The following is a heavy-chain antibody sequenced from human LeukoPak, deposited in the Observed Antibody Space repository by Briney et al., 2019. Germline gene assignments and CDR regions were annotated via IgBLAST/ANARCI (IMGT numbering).Heavy chain of an antibody. D-gene: IGHD2-15*01. V-gene: IGHV4-39*07. CDR3: ARGRYCSGGSCYGHYYYYYMDV. CDR2: IYYSGST. J-gene: IGHJ6*03. Sequence: SETLSLTCAVSGGSISSNSYYWGWIRQPPGKGLEWIGSIYYSGSTYYNPSLKSRVTISVDTSKNQFSLKLSSVTAADTAVYYCARGRYCSGGSCYGHYYYYYMDVWGKGTTVTVSS. CDR1: GGSISSNSYY.